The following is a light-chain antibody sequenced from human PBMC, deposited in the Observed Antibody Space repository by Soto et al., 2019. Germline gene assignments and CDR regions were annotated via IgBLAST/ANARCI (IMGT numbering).Light chain of an antibody. J-gene: IGKJ3*01. CDR3: QKGNSLPPFT. CDR2: GAS. Sequence: VIWVTQSPSLLSASTGDRVTISCRLSQDISYYLAWYQQKPGKAPELLIYGASTLQSGVPSRFSGSGSGTEFTLTINNLQPEDVATYYCQKGNSLPPFTFGPGTRVDI. CDR1: QDISYY. V-gene: IGKV1D-8*01.